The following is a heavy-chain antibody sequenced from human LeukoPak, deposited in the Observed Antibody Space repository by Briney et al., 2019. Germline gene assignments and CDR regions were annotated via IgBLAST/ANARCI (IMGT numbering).Heavy chain of an antibody. CDR3: ARGNYYRDLNYFDY. CDR2: MNPNCGNT. V-gene: IGHV1-8*01. CDR1: GYTFTSYD. D-gene: IGHD4-17*01. J-gene: IGHJ4*02. Sequence: ASVKVSCKASGYTFTSYDINWVRQATGQGLEWMGWMNPNCGNTGYAQKFQGRVTMTRNTSISTAYMELSSLRSEDTAVYYCARGNYYRDLNYFDYWGQGTLVTVSS.